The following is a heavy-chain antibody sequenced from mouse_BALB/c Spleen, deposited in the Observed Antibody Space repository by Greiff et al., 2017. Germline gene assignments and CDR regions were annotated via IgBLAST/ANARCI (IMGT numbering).Heavy chain of an antibody. J-gene: IGHJ1*01. CDR1: GDSITSGY. CDR2: ISYSGST. Sequence: EVKLQESGPSLVKPSQTLSLTCSVTGDSITSGYWNWIRKFPGNKLEYMGYISYSGSTYYNPSLKSRISITRDTSKNQYYLQLNSVTTEDTATYYCARPSTALYWYFDVWGAGTTVTVSS. D-gene: IGHD1-2*01. V-gene: IGHV3-8*02. CDR3: ARPSTALYWYFDV.